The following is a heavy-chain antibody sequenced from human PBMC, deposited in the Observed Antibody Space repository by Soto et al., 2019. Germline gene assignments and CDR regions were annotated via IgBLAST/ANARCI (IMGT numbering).Heavy chain of an antibody. CDR1: GFTFSSYG. V-gene: IGHV3-33*01. CDR3: ARVAYFYGTSGYSDALDI. CDR2: INNDGSNT. J-gene: IGHJ3*02. D-gene: IGHD3-22*01. Sequence: GGSLRLSCAASGFTFSSYGMHWVRQAPGKGLERVAGINNDGSNTNYTDSVKGRFTISRDNAKNTLYLQMNSLRAEDTAVYYCARVAYFYGTSGYSDALDIWGQGTMVTVSS.